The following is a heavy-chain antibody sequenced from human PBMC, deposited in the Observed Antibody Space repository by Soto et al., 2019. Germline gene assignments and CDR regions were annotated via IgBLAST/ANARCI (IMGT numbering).Heavy chain of an antibody. D-gene: IGHD3-22*01. CDR3: ARCYYDSSGFDLVYFDY. Sequence: SVKVSCKASGGTFSSYAISWVRQAPGQGLEWMGGIIPFFGTANYAQKFQGRVTITADESTSTAYMELSSLRSEDTAVYYCARCYYDSSGFDLVYFDYWGQGTLVTVSS. CDR1: GGTFSSYA. V-gene: IGHV1-69*13. CDR2: IIPFFGTA. J-gene: IGHJ4*02.